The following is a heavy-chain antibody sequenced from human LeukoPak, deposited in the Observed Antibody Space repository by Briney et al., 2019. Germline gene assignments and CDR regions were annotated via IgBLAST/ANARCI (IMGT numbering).Heavy chain of an antibody. Sequence: KVSCKASGYTFTSYDINWVRQATGQGLEWMGIIYPGDSDTSYSPSFQGQVTISADKSISTAYLEWSSLRASDTAVYSCASPHSIAVAGSDAFDIWGQGTMVTVSS. J-gene: IGHJ3*02. CDR1: GYTFTSYD. D-gene: IGHD6-19*01. CDR2: IYPGDSDT. CDR3: ASPHSIAVAGSDAFDI. V-gene: IGHV5-51*01.